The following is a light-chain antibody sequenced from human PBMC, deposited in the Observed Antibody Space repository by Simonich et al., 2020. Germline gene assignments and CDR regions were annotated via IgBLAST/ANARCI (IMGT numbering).Light chain of an antibody. CDR1: SSDVGGYNN. J-gene: IGLJ3*02. CDR2: DVS. V-gene: IGLV2-14*01. Sequence: QSALTQPASGSGSPGQSITISCTGTSSDVGGYNNVSWYQQHPGKAPKLRIYDVSKRPSGVSNRFSGSKAGNTASLTISGLQAEDEADYYCSSYTSSSTLVFGGGTKLTVL. CDR3: SSYTSSSTLV.